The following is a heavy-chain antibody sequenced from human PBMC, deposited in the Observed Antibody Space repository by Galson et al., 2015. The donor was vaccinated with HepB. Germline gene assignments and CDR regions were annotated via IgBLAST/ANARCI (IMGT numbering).Heavy chain of an antibody. Sequence: SLRLSCAASGFTFSSYAMHWVRQAPGKGLEWVALISYDGNNIFYADPVQGRFTISRDTSKNTVYLHMNSLRPEDTAVYFCARGYGSGWYGGGYLDYWGQGTLVTVSS. V-gene: IGHV3-30*04. D-gene: IGHD6-19*01. J-gene: IGHJ4*02. CDR3: ARGYGSGWYGGGYLDY. CDR2: ISYDGNNI. CDR1: GFTFSSYA.